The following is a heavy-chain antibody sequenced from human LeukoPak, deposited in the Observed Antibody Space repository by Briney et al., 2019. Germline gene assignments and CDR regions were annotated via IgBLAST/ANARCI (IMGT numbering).Heavy chain of an antibody. Sequence: PGGSLRLSCAASGFTFSSYEMNWVRQAPGKGLEWVSYISSSGSTVYYADPVKGRFTISRDNAKNSLYLQMNSLRAEDTAVYYCARVDDSSGYAWGQGTLVTVSS. J-gene: IGHJ4*02. D-gene: IGHD3-22*01. V-gene: IGHV3-48*03. CDR2: ISSSGSTV. CDR1: GFTFSSYE. CDR3: ARVDDSSGYA.